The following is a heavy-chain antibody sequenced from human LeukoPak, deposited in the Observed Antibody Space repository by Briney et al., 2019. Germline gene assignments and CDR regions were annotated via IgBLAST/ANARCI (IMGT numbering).Heavy chain of an antibody. CDR3: ARGPSIQLWSDPYYYYGIDV. J-gene: IGHJ6*02. V-gene: IGHV4-34*01. CDR1: GGSFSGYY. D-gene: IGHD5-18*01. CDR2: IPHIGST. Sequence: PSETLSLTCAVYGGSFSGYYWRWIRHPPGKGREWIGEIPHIGSTNYHPSLKSRVTISVDTSKNQFSLKLTSVTAADTAVYYCARGPSIQLWSDPYYYYGIDVWGQGTTVTVSS.